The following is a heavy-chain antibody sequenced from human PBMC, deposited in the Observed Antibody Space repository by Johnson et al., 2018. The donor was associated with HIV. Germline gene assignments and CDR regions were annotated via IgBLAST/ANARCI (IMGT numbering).Heavy chain of an antibody. Sequence: VQLMESGGGLVKPGGSLRLSCAASGFTFSDYYMSWIRQAPGKGLEWVSYISSDGSSTYYADSVKGRFTISRDNARNTMFLQMNSLRAEDTAVYYCARSGPNWAFDFWGQGTMVTVSS. CDR3: ARSGPNWAFDF. V-gene: IGHV3-11*04. CDR2: ISSDGSST. CDR1: GFTFSDYY. J-gene: IGHJ3*01. D-gene: IGHD1-1*01.